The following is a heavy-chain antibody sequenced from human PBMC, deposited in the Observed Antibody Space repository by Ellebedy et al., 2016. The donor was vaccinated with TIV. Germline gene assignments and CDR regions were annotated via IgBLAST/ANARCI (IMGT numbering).Heavy chain of an antibody. J-gene: IGHJ4*02. Sequence: GESLKISXKGSGYSFTSYWIGWVRQMPGKGLEWMGIIYPGDSDTRYSPSFQGQVTISADKSISTAYLQWSSLKASDTAMYYCARRDGYYGSGSHVDYWGQGTLVTVSS. D-gene: IGHD3-10*01. CDR1: GYSFTSYW. CDR3: ARRDGYYGSGSHVDY. CDR2: IYPGDSDT. V-gene: IGHV5-51*01.